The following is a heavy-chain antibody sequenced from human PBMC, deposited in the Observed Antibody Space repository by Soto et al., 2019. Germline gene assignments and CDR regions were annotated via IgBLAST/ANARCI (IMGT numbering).Heavy chain of an antibody. CDR1: GFTFSSYA. Sequence: GGSLRLSCAASGFTFSSYAMHWVRQAPGKGLEWVAVISYDGSNKYYADSVKGRFTISRDNSKNTLYLQMNSLRAEDTAVYYCARDQYDSSGYLNYWGQGTLVTVSS. V-gene: IGHV3-30-3*01. D-gene: IGHD3-22*01. CDR3: ARDQYDSSGYLNY. CDR2: ISYDGSNK. J-gene: IGHJ4*02.